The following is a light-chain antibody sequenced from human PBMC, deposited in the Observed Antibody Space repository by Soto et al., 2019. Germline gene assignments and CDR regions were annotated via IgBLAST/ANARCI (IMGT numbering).Light chain of an antibody. V-gene: IGLV2-14*03. CDR2: DAS. Sequence: SALTQPASLSGSPGPSVTISCTGTSGAVGVYNYVSWYQQHPGKAPKLMIYDASNRPSGVSNRYSGSKSGNTASLTISGLHAEDEADYYCSSYTSSSTSVYGTGTKVTVL. CDR3: SSYTSSSTSV. J-gene: IGLJ1*01. CDR1: SGAVGVYNY.